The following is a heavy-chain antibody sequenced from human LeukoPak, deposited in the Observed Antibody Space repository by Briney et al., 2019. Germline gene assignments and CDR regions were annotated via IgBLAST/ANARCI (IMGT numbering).Heavy chain of an antibody. V-gene: IGHV4-34*01. J-gene: IGHJ2*01. D-gene: IGHD6-19*01. CDR2: INHSGST. CDR3: ARHGWHAWYFDL. CDR1: GVSFSGYS. Sequence: SETLSLTCAVYGVSFSGYSWSWIRQPPGKGLEWIGEINHSGSTNYNPSLKSRVTISVDTSKKQFSLKLSSVTAADTAVYYCARHGWHAWYFDLWGRGTLVTVSS.